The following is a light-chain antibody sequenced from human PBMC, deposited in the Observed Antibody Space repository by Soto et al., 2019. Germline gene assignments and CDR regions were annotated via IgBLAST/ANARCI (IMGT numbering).Light chain of an antibody. V-gene: IGLV2-23*01. CDR2: EGS. J-gene: IGLJ3*02. CDR1: SSDVGSYNL. CDR3: CSDAGSRV. Sequence: QSALTQPASVSGSPGQSITISCTGTSSDVGSYNLVSWYQQHPGKAPKLMIYEGSKRPSGVSNRFSGSKSGKTASLTISGLQAEDEADYYCCSDAGSRVFGGGTKVTVL.